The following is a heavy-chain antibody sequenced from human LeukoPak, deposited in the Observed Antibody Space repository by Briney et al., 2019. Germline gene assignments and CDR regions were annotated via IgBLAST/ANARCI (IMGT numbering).Heavy chain of an antibody. J-gene: IGHJ3*02. V-gene: IGHV1-69*05. Sequence: SVKVSCKASGGTFSSYAISWVRQAPGQGLEWMGGIIPIFGTANYAQKFQGRVTMTRNTSISTAYMELSSLRSEDTAVYYCASPYYYDSSGYSLFAFDIWGRGTMVTVSS. CDR3: ASPYYYDSSGYSLFAFDI. CDR2: IIPIFGTA. CDR1: GGTFSSYA. D-gene: IGHD3-22*01.